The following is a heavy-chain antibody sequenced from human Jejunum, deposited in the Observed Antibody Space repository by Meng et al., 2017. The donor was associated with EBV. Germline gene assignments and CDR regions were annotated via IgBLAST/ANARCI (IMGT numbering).Heavy chain of an antibody. V-gene: IGHV4-34*02. D-gene: IGHD3-16*02. Sequence: QGQIKQWGPGLLKPSETLSLTCAVYRGSFSGYYWSWIRQHPGKGLEWIGEINHSGSTNYNPSLRSRVTISVETSKNQFSLRLNSVTAADTAVYYCARVAFSYTTRSLDSWGQGTLVTVSS. J-gene: IGHJ4*02. CDR2: INHSGST. CDR3: ARVAFSYTTRSLDS. CDR1: RGSFSGYY.